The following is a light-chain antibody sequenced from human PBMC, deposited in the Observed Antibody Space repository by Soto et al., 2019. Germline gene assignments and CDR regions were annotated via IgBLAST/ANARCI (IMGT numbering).Light chain of an antibody. Sequence: EIVLTQSPATLSSFPGDRVTLSCRASQAVNTRLAWYQHKPGQAPRLLIYLASNRAAGVPARFSGSGSGTDFTLTISSLEPEDIAVYYCQERSRWPRATFGGGTKVEIK. V-gene: IGKV3D-11*01. J-gene: IGKJ4*01. CDR2: LAS. CDR1: QAVNTR. CDR3: QERSRWPRAT.